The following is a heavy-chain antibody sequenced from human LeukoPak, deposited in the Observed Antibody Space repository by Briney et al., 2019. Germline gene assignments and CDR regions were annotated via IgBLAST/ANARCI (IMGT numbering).Heavy chain of an antibody. V-gene: IGHV3-20*04. CDR1: GFTFDDCG. J-gene: IGHJ3*02. CDR3: ARGFDAGYYDSSGHYAFDI. CDR2: INWNGGST. D-gene: IGHD3-22*01. Sequence: PGGSLRLSCAASGFTFDDCGMSWVRQAPGKGLEWVSGINWNGGSTGYADSVKGRFTISRDNAKNSLYLQMNSLRAEDTALYYCARGFDAGYYDSSGHYAFDIWGQGTMVTVSS.